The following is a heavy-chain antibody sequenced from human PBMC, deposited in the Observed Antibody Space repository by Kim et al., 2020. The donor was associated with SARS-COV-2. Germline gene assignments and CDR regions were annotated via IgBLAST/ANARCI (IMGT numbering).Heavy chain of an antibody. Sequence: GGSLRLSCAASGFTFGESVMHWVRQAPGKGLEWVALVSGDGGTTYYADSVKGRFTISRDNSKDSLYLQMNSLRTDDTAFYYCSGPSGWLPRYWGQGTLVTVSS. V-gene: IGHV3-43*02. CDR2: VSGDGGTT. D-gene: IGHD6-19*01. J-gene: IGHJ4*02. CDR1: GFTFGESV. CDR3: SGPSGWLPRY.